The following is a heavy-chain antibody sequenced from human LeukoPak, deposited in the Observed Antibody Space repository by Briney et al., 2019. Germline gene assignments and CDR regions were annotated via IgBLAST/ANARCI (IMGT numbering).Heavy chain of an antibody. V-gene: IGHV4-61*02. CDR2: IYTSGST. Sequence: SETLSLTCTVSGGSISSGSYYWSWIRQPAGEGLEWIGRIYTSGSTNYNPSLKSRVTISVDTSKNQFSLKLSSVTAADTAVYYCARGYCSSTSCYWDNSFDPWGQGTLVTVSS. CDR1: GGSISSGSYY. D-gene: IGHD2-2*01. CDR3: ARGYCSSTSCYWDNSFDP. J-gene: IGHJ5*02.